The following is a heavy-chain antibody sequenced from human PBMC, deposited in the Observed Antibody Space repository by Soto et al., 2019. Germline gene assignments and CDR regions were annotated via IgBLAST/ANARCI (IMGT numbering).Heavy chain of an antibody. CDR1: GDTFTTYD. J-gene: IGHJ4*02. CDR3: ARGRASGSYYLLDY. V-gene: IGHV1-8*01. Sequence: SVKVSCSASGDTFTTYDINWVRQATGHGLEWMGWINPNSGNIGYAQRFQGRVTMTRDTAIRTAYMEVSSLRSDDTAVYYCARGRASGSYYLLDYWGQGTLVTVSS. CDR2: INPNSGNI. D-gene: IGHD3-10*01.